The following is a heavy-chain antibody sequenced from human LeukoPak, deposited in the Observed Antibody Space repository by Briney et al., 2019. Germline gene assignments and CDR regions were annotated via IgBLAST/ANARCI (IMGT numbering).Heavy chain of an antibody. Sequence: SETLSLTCTVSGGSISSYYWSWIRQPAGKGLEWIGRIYTSGSTNYNPSLKSRVTMSVDTSKNQFSLKLSSVTAADTAVYYCARDARRWGSSSLSANWFDPWGQGTLVTVSS. CDR1: GGSISSYY. CDR2: IYTSGST. J-gene: IGHJ5*02. D-gene: IGHD3-16*01. V-gene: IGHV4-4*07. CDR3: ARDARRWGSSSLSANWFDP.